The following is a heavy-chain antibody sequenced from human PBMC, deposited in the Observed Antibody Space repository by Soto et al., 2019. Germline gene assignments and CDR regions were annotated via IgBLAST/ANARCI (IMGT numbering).Heavy chain of an antibody. J-gene: IGHJ6*02. CDR1: GGSISSGDYY. CDR3: ARVGGYPPTSYYGMDV. CDR2: VYYSGST. V-gene: IGHV4-30-4*01. D-gene: IGHD3-22*01. Sequence: LSLTCTVSGGSISSGDYYWSWIRQPPGKGLEWIGYVYYSGSTYYNPSLKSRVTISVDTSKNQFSLKLSSVTAADTAVYYCARVGGYPPTSYYGMDVWGQGTTVTVSS.